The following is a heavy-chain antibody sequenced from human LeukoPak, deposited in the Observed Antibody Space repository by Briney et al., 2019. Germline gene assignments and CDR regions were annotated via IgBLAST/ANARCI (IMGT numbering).Heavy chain of an antibody. CDR2: ISYTGGT. CDR3: ARIIVGASFDY. Sequence: SETLSLTCTVSGGSVNNGPYYWSWIRQHPGKGLEWIGYISYTGGTYYNPSLESRVSMSVDTSKNQFSLKLSSVTAADTAMYYCARIIVGASFDYWGQGTLVIVPS. J-gene: IGHJ4*02. CDR1: GGSVNNGPYY. D-gene: IGHD1-26*01. V-gene: IGHV4-31*03.